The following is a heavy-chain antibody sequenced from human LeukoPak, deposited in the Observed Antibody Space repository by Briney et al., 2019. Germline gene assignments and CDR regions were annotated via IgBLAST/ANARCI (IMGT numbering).Heavy chain of an antibody. Sequence: PGGSLRLSCAASGFTFSNYAMSWVRQAPGKGLEWVSANTGSGGNTYYADSVKGRFTISRDNSKNTVFLQMNSLRAEDTAVYYCAKWGDYDVLTGYYVSDYWGQGTLVTVSS. J-gene: IGHJ4*02. CDR2: NTGSGGNT. CDR1: GFTFSNYA. D-gene: IGHD3-9*01. V-gene: IGHV3-23*01. CDR3: AKWGDYDVLTGYYVSDY.